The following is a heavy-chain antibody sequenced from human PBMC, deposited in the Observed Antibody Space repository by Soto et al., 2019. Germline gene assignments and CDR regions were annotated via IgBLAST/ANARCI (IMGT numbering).Heavy chain of an antibody. CDR2: IGTAGDT. CDR1: GFTFSSYA. J-gene: IGHJ3*02. D-gene: IGHD3-10*01. V-gene: IGHV3-13*01. Sequence: GGSLRLSCAASGFTFSSYAMSWVRQATGKGLEWVSAIGTAGDTYYPGSVKGRFTISRENAKNSLYLQMNSLRAGDTAVYYCARGNYGSGSYYAGPSAFDIWGQGTMVTVSS. CDR3: ARGNYGSGSYYAGPSAFDI.